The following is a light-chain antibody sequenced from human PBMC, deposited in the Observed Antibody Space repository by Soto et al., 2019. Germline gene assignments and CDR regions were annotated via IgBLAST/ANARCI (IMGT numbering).Light chain of an antibody. CDR2: EGV. CDR1: ASNIGGYNL. Sequence: QSVLPQPASVSDSAGQSITITCTGSASNIGGYNLVSWYQHHAGKAPKVIIYEGVKRPSGVSNRCSGSKSGTTASLTISGLQAEDEADYYCCSYVGATTYVVGSGTQLTVL. CDR3: CSYVGATTYV. J-gene: IGLJ7*01. V-gene: IGLV2-23*01.